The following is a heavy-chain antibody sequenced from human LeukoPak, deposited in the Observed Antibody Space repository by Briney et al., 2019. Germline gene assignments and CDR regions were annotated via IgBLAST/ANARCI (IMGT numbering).Heavy chain of an antibody. Sequence: ASVKVSCKASGYTFTTYGITWVRQAPGQGLEWMGWISAYNGNTNYAQKLQGRVTMTTDTSTSTAYMELRSLRSDNTAVYYCAIARYSSSWYLDYWGQGTLVTVSS. CDR3: AIARYSSSWYLDY. J-gene: IGHJ4*02. V-gene: IGHV1-18*04. CDR2: ISAYNGNT. D-gene: IGHD6-13*01. CDR1: GYTFTTYG.